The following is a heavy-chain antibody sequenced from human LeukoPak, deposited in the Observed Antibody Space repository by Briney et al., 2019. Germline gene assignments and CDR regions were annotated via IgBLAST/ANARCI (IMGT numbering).Heavy chain of an antibody. CDR1: GGSFSGYY. Sequence: SETLSLTCAVYGGSFSGYYWSWIRQPPGKGLEWIGEINHSGSTNYNPSLKSRVIISVDTSKNQFSLKLSSVTATDTAVYYCARHEAQDFDYWGQGTLVTVSS. V-gene: IGHV4-34*01. J-gene: IGHJ4*02. CDR2: INHSGST. CDR3: ARHEAQDFDY.